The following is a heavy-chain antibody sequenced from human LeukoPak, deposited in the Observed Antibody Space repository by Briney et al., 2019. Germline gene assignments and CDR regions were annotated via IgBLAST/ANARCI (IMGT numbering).Heavy chain of an antibody. CDR2: IIPIFGTA. D-gene: IGHD3-22*01. J-gene: IGHJ4*02. Sequence: SVKVSCKASGGTFSSYAISWVRQAPGQGLEWMGRIIPIFGTANYAQKFQGRVAITTDESTSTAYMELSSLRSEDTAVYYCARDCTYDSSGYATFGYWGQGTLVTVSS. CDR1: GGTFSSYA. V-gene: IGHV1-69*05. CDR3: ARDCTYDSSGYATFGY.